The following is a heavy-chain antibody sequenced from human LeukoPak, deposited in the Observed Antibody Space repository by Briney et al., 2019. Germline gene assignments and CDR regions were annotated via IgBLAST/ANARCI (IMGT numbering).Heavy chain of an antibody. V-gene: IGHV1-69*13. CDR3: ARLGYCSGGSCYSAALDY. CDR1: GGTFISYA. Sequence: ASVKVSCKASGGTFISYAISWVRQAPGQGLEWMGGIIPIFGIANYAQKFQGRVTITADESTSTAYMELSSLRSEDTAVYYCARLGYCSGGSCYSAALDYWGQGTLVTVSS. J-gene: IGHJ4*02. CDR2: IIPIFGIA. D-gene: IGHD2-15*01.